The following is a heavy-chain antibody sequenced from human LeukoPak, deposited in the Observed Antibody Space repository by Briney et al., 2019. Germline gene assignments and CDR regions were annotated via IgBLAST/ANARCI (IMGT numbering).Heavy chain of an antibody. J-gene: IGHJ4*02. Sequence: GGSLRLSCAASGFTVSSNYMSWVRQAPGKGLEWVSLVYSGGSTYYADSVKGRFTISRDISKNTLYLQTNSLRAEDTAVYYCASHWGGYWGQGTLVTVSS. CDR2: VYSGGST. D-gene: IGHD3-16*01. V-gene: IGHV3-53*01. CDR3: ASHWGGY. CDR1: GFTVSSNY.